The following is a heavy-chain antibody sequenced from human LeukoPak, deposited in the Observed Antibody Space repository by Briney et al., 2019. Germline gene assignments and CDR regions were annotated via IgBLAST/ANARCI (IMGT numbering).Heavy chain of an antibody. CDR1: GGSISSGSYY. Sequence: SETLSLTCTVSGGSISSGSYYWSWIRQPAGKGLEWIGRIYTSGGTNYNPSLKRRVTISVDTSKNQFSLKLSSVTAADTAVYYCARASTGNWFDPWGQGTLVTVSS. D-gene: IGHD4-17*01. CDR2: IYTSGGT. J-gene: IGHJ5*02. CDR3: ARASTGNWFDP. V-gene: IGHV4-61*02.